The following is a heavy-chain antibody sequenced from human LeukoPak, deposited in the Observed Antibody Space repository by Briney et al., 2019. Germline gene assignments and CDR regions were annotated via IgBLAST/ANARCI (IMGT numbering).Heavy chain of an antibody. CDR3: ARRAPTQTYYYGSGNRNTHYFDY. J-gene: IGHJ4*02. CDR1: GGSISSSSYY. CDR2: IYYSGST. V-gene: IGHV4-39*01. D-gene: IGHD3-10*01. Sequence: SETLSLTCTVSGGSISSSSYYWGWIRQPPGKGLEWIGSIYYSGSTYYNPSLKSRVTISVDTSKNQFSLKLSSVTAADTAVYYCARRAPTQTYYYGSGNRNTHYFDYWGQGTLVTVSS.